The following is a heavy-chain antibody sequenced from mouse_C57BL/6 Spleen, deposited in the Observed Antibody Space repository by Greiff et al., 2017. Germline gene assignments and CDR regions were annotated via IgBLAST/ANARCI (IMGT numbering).Heavy chain of an antibody. J-gene: IGHJ4*01. D-gene: IGHD1-1*01. V-gene: IGHV1-69*01. CDR1: GYTFTSYW. CDR2: IDPSDSYT. Sequence: QVQLQQPGAELVMPGASVKLSCKASGYTFTSYWMHWVKQRPGQGLEWIGEIDPSDSYTHYNQKFKGKSTLTVDKSSSTAYMQLSSLTSADSAVYDCARGPGLRYAMDYWGQGTSVTVSS. CDR3: ARGPGLRYAMDY.